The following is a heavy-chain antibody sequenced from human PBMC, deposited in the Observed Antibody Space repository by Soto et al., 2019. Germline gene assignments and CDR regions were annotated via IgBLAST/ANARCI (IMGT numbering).Heavy chain of an antibody. D-gene: IGHD5-12*01. CDR1: GGSVSSGAYY. CDR2: IYYSGST. J-gene: IGHJ3*02. Sequence: TLSLTCTVSGGSVSSGAYYWTWIRQRPGKGLEWIGYIYYSGSTYYSPSLKSRLSISLDTSKNQFSLRLSSVAAADTAMYYCARARLRAVYAFDIWGQGTMVTVSS. CDR3: ARARLRAVYAFDI. V-gene: IGHV4-31*03.